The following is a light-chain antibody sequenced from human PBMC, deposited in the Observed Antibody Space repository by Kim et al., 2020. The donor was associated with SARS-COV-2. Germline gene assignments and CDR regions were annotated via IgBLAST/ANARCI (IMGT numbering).Light chain of an antibody. J-gene: IGKJ1*01. CDR1: PSVSSSY. CDR2: GAS. CDR3: QQYGSSPPMT. V-gene: IGKV3-20*01. Sequence: PGERATPSCRASPSVSSSYLAWYQQKPGQAPRLLIYGASSRATGIPDRFSGSGSGTDFTLTISRLEPEDFAVYYCQQYGSSPPMTFGQGTKVDIK.